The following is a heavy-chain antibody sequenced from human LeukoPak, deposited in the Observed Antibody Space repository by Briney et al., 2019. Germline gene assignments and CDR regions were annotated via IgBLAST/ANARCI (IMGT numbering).Heavy chain of an antibody. Sequence: PGGSLRLSCAASGFTFSSYAMHWVRQAPGEGLEWVAVISYDGSNKYYADPVKGRFTISRDNSKNTLYLQMNSLRAEDTAVYYCARVGLRSTYYFDYWGQGTLVTVSS. D-gene: IGHD3-3*01. CDR1: GFTFSSYA. J-gene: IGHJ4*02. V-gene: IGHV3-30*04. CDR2: ISYDGSNK. CDR3: ARVGLRSTYYFDY.